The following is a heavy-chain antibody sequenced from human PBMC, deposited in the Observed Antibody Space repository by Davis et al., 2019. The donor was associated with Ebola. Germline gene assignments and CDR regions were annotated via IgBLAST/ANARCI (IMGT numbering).Heavy chain of an antibody. CDR3: ASRKYSGSYHTSDY. V-gene: IGHV3-7*03. D-gene: IGHD1-26*01. CDR2: INQDGSEK. J-gene: IGHJ4*02. Sequence: GESLKISCAASGFTFSSYWMSWVRLAPGKGLEWVANINQDGSEKYYVDSVKGRFTISRDNAKNSLYLQMNSLKTEDTAVYYCASRKYSGSYHTSDYWGQGTLVTVSS. CDR1: GFTFSSYW.